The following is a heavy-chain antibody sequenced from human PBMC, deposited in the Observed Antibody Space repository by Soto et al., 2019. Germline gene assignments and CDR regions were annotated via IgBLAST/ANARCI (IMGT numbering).Heavy chain of an antibody. J-gene: IGHJ4*02. CDR1: GYTFTSYG. Sequence: WAAVKVSCKAAGYTFTSYGIRWGRQAPGQGLGWVGWMSAYNGNTNYAQKLQGRVTMTTDTATSTAYIALRRLRSDDTDVYYCARNWYYYDSSGYPDYWGQGTLVTVSS. CDR3: ARNWYYYDSSGYPDY. CDR2: MSAYNGNT. D-gene: IGHD3-22*01. V-gene: IGHV1-18*04.